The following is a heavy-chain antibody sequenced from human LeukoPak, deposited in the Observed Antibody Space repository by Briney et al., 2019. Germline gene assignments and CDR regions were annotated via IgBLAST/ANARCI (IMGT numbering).Heavy chain of an antibody. D-gene: IGHD3-16*02. CDR1: GYTFTSYG. CDR3: ARVLGTDYVWGSYRYPLDY. Sequence: ASVKVSCKASGYTFTSYGISWVRQAPGQGLEWMGWISAYNGNTNYAQKLQGRVTMTTDTSTSTAYMELRSLRSDDTAVYYCARVLGTDYVWGSYRYPLDYWGQGTLVTVSS. J-gene: IGHJ4*02. CDR2: ISAYNGNT. V-gene: IGHV1-18*01.